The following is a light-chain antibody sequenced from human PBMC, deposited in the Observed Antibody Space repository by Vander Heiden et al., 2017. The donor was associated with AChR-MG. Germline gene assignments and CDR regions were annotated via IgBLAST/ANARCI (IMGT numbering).Light chain of an antibody. Sequence: EIVLTQSPAPLSLSPGERATLSSRGNRVGSSYLAWYQQKPGQAPRLLIYGASSRATGIPARFSGSGSGTDFTLTISSLEPEDFAVYYCQQRGNWPPYTFGQGTRLEIK. CDR1: RVGSSY. V-gene: IGKV3-11*01. J-gene: IGKJ2*01. CDR3: QQRGNWPPYT. CDR2: GAS.